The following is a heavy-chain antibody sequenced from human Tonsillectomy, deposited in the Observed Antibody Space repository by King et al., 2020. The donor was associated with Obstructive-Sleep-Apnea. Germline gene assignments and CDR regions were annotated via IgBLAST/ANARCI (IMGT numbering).Heavy chain of an antibody. D-gene: IGHD3-22*01. Sequence: QLQESGPGLVKPSETLSLTCTVSGGSISSYYWSWIRQPPGKGLEWIGYIYYSGSTNYNPSLKSRVTISVDTSKTQFSLKLSSVTAAETAVYYCARVSIAPYYYDSSGYYDYWGQGTLVTVSS. V-gene: IGHV4-59*01. CDR1: GGSISSYY. J-gene: IGHJ4*02. CDR3: ARVSIAPYYYDSSGYYDY. CDR2: IYYSGST.